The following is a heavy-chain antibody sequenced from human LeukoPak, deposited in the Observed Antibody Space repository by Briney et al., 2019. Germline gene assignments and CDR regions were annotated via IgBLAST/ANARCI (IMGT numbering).Heavy chain of an antibody. D-gene: IGHD3-3*01. V-gene: IGHV1-2*02. J-gene: IGHJ4*02. Sequence: ASVKVSCKASGYTFTGYYMHWVRQAPGQGLEWMGWINPNSGGTNYAQKFQGRVTMTRDTSISTAYMELSRLRSDDTAVYCCAREVDFWSCYYGYWGQGTLVTVSS. CDR2: INPNSGGT. CDR1: GYTFTGYY. CDR3: AREVDFWSCYYGY.